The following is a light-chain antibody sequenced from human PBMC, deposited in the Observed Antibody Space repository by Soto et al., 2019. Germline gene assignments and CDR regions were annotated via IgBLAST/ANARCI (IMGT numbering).Light chain of an antibody. CDR1: QSISSW. V-gene: IGKV1-39*01. J-gene: IGKJ1*01. CDR2: DAS. CDR3: QQSYSTPPT. Sequence: DIQMTQSPSSLSASVGDGVTITCRASQSISSWLAWYQQKPGKAPKLLIYDASTLQSGVPSRYSGSGSGTEFTLTISSLQPEDFATYYCQQSYSTPPTFGQGTKVDI.